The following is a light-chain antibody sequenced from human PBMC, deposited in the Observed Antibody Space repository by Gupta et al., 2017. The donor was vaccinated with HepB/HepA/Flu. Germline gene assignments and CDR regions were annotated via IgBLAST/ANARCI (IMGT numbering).Light chain of an antibody. CDR2: GDS. CDR3: QSYDSSRSGGV. Sequence: QSVLTQPPSVSGAPGQRVPISCTGRSSNIGADFDVHWYQQVPGAAPKLLIYGDSSRPSGVPDRFSGSKSGTSAALAITGLQAEDEADYYCQSYDSSRSGGVFGTGTKVTVL. J-gene: IGLJ1*01. CDR1: SSNIGADFD. V-gene: IGLV1-40*01.